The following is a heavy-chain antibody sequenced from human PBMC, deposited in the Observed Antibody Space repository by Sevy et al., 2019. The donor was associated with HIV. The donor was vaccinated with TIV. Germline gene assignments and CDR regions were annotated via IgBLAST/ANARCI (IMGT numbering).Heavy chain of an antibody. J-gene: IGHJ4*02. V-gene: IGHV3-53*01. CDR2: LYPGGAT. CDR1: GVTVSSNY. Sequence: GGSLRLSCAVSGVTVSSNYMSWVRQAPGEGLQWVSLLYPGGATYYPASVEGRLTVSADRSRNTMYLHLSGLGVADTAVYYCARGGLVSYWFSSFDYWGQGTLVTVSS. CDR3: ARGGLVSYWFSSFDY. D-gene: IGHD1-26*01.